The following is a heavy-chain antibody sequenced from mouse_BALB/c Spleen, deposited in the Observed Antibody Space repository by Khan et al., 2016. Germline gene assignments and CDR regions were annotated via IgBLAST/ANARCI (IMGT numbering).Heavy chain of an antibody. D-gene: IGHD2-2*01. CDR2: IYPGDGDT. CDR1: GYAFSIYW. V-gene: IGHV1-80*01. CDR3: ARSGYGYDY. Sequence: QVQLKQSGAELVRPGSSVKISCKASGYAFSIYWMNWVKQRPGQGLEWIGQIYPGDGDTDYNGKFKDTATLTADKSSSTAYMQLSSLTSEDSAFYFCARSGYGYDYWGQGTTLTVSS. J-gene: IGHJ2*01.